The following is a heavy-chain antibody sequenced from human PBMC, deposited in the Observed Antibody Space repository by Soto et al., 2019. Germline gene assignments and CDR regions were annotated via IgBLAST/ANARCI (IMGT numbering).Heavy chain of an antibody. CDR3: AKNVWGITIFGGMDV. CDR1: GFTFSSYA. V-gene: IGHV3-23*01. CDR2: ISGSGGST. J-gene: IGHJ6*02. Sequence: EVQLLESGGGLVQPGGSLRLSCAASGFTFSSYAMSWVRQAPGKGLEWVSAISGSGGSTYYADSVKGRFTISRDNSKNALYLQMNSLRAEDTAVYYCAKNVWGITIFGGMDVWGQGTTVTVSS. D-gene: IGHD3-9*01.